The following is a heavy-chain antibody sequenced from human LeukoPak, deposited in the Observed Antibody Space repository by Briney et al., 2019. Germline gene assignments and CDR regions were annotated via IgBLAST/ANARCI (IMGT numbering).Heavy chain of an antibody. CDR1: GGSISSNYY. CDR2: LYYSGST. V-gene: IGHV4-39*07. D-gene: IGHD3-3*02. J-gene: IGHJ4*02. CDR3: ARASTHFPLVFDY. Sequence: SETLSLTCTVSGGSISSNYYWGWIRQAPGKGLEWIGSLYYSGSTYYNPSLNSRATISVGTSKNQFSLNLSSVTAADTAVYYCARASTHFPLVFDYWGQGTLVTVSS.